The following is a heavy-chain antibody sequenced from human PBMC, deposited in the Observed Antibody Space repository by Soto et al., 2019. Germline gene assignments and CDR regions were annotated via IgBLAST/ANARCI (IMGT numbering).Heavy chain of an antibody. V-gene: IGHV4-61*01. CDR1: GGSVSSGSHH. Sequence: SETLSLTCTVSGGSVSSGSHHWSWIRRPPGKGLEWIGYIYYSGSTNYNPSLKSRVTISVDTSKKQLYLNLSSVAAADTAVYSCARGLGYCSGSNCRRGAFDIWGQGTMVTVSS. CDR2: IYYSGST. J-gene: IGHJ3*02. CDR3: ARGLGYCSGSNCRRGAFDI. D-gene: IGHD2-15*01.